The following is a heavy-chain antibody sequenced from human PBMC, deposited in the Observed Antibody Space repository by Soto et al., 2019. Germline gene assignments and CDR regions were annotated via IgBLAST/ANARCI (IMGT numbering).Heavy chain of an antibody. Sequence: QVQLQESGPGLVKPSETLSLTCTVSGGPVSSAYWHWIRQPPGKGLEWIGHIYYSDSPRYNPSLTSPLTLAVDTSHIPSPLRFTSATAADTAVYYCARDVPYDASGIWGQGALVTVS. J-gene: IGHJ4*02. CDR1: GGPVSSAY. CDR3: ARDVPYDASGI. CDR2: IYYSDSP. V-gene: IGHV4-59*02. D-gene: IGHD3-22*01.